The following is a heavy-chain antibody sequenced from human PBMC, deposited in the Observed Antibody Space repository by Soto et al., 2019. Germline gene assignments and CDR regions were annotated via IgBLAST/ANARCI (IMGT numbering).Heavy chain of an antibody. CDR1: GGSISGYY. V-gene: IGHV4-59*08. CDR2: IYSGTT. D-gene: IGHD6-13*01. Sequence: SETLSLTCTVSGGSISGYYWSWIRQPPGKGLEWIGYIYSGTTNHNPSLKSRVTMSVDTYTNQFSLKMNAVTAADTAVYYCTRHEGGAAADRPLDYWGQGTLVTVSS. CDR3: TRHEGGAAADRPLDY. J-gene: IGHJ4*02.